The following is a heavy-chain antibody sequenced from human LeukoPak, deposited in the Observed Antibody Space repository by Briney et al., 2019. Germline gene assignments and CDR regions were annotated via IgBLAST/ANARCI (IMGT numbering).Heavy chain of an antibody. V-gene: IGHV1-69*06. Sequence: ASVKVSCKASGGTFSSYAISWVRQAPGQGLEWMGGIIPIFGTANYAQKFQGRVTITADKSTSTAYMELSSLRSEDTAVYYCARDGPTYYDFWSGYYTPGAFDIWGQGTMVTVSS. CDR1: GGTFSSYA. J-gene: IGHJ3*02. CDR3: ARDGPTYYDFWSGYYTPGAFDI. CDR2: IIPIFGTA. D-gene: IGHD3-3*01.